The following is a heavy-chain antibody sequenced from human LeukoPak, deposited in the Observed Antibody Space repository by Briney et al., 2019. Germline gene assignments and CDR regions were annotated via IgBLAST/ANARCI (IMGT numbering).Heavy chain of an antibody. Sequence: GGSLRLSCAASGFTFSTYAMHWVRQAPGKGLEWVAVIPYDGSNKYYADSVKGRFTISRDNSENTLYLQMDSLRAEDTAVYYCTRLLPSSHHFFDSWGQGTLVTVSS. CDR2: IPYDGSNK. CDR1: GFTFSTYA. V-gene: IGHV3-30*14. J-gene: IGHJ4*02. CDR3: TRLLPSSHHFFDS. D-gene: IGHD6-6*01.